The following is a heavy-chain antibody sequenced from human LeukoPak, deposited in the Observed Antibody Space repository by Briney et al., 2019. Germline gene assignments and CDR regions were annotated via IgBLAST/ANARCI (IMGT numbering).Heavy chain of an antibody. Sequence: GRSLRLSCAAPGFTFSSYGRPWVRQAPGKGLEWVAVISFDGDNKYYADSVKGRFTISRDNSKNTLYLQMNSLRAEDTAVYYCARVMDYFDYWGQGTLVTVSS. J-gene: IGHJ4*02. D-gene: IGHD5-24*01. CDR1: GFTFSSYG. CDR2: ISFDGDNK. V-gene: IGHV3-30*03. CDR3: ARVMDYFDY.